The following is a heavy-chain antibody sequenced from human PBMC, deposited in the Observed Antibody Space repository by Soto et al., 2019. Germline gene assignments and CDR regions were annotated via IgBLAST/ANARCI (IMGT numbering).Heavy chain of an antibody. Sequence: GGALRDWCGGSGVTLRRDSMNWGRQAPGKGLEWVSYISSSSSTIYYADSVKGRFTISRDNAKNSLYLQMNSLRAEDTAVYYCARFAVGATFDYWGQGTLVTVSS. CDR1: GVTLRRDS. V-gene: IGHV3-48*01. CDR3: ARFAVGATFDY. CDR2: ISSSSSTI. J-gene: IGHJ4*02. D-gene: IGHD1-26*01.